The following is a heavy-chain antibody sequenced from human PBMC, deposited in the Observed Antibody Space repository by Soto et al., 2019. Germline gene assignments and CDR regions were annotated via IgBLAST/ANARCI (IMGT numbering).Heavy chain of an antibody. CDR2: IYYSGST. CDR1: GGSISSYY. CDR3: ARQSGGRSIAAAGIYYYYYMDV. J-gene: IGHJ6*03. Sequence: PSETLSLTCTVSGGSISSYYWSWIRQPPGKGLEWIGYIYYSGSTNYNPSLKSRVTISVDTSKNQFSLKLSSVTAADTAVYYCARQSGGRSIAAAGIYYYYYMDVWGKGTTVTVSS. D-gene: IGHD6-13*01. V-gene: IGHV4-59*08.